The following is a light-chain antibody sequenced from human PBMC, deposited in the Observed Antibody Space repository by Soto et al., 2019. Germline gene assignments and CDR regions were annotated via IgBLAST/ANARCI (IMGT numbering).Light chain of an antibody. J-gene: IGKJ1*01. V-gene: IGKV3-15*01. CDR1: QSVFSS. Sequence: EIVMTQSPATLSVSPGERATLSCRASQSVFSSLAWYQQKPGQAPRLLIYGAATRATGIPARFSGSGSGTEFTLTISSLQSEDFAVYYCQQYHNWPAFGQGTKGDIK. CDR3: QQYHNWPA. CDR2: GAA.